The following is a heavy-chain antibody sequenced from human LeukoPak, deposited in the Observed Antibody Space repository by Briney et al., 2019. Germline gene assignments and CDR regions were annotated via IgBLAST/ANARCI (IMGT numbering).Heavy chain of an antibody. V-gene: IGHV3-23*01. D-gene: IGHD3-22*01. CDR3: VLGTSGYYYTAFDF. CDR2: VSGSGGST. CDR1: GFTFSSYA. Sequence: GGSLRLSCTASGFTFSSYAMNWVRQAPGKGLEWVSGVSGSGGSTYYLDSVKGRFTISRDNSKNTLYLQMNSLSAEDTAIYYCVLGTSGYYYTAFDFWGQGTRVTVSS. J-gene: IGHJ4*02.